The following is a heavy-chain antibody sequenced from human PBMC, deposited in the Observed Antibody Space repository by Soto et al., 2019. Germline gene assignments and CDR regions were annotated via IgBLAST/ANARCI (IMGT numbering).Heavy chain of an antibody. CDR2: IYDNGST. D-gene: IGHD3-3*01. CDR3: ARVRRPSDFWSGPRANWFDP. V-gene: IGHV4-59*01. J-gene: IGHJ5*02. CDR1: GGSISSYY. Sequence: SETLSLTCTVSGGSISSYYWSWIRQPPGKGLGWIGDIYDNGSTNYNPSLKSRVTISVDTSKNQFSLKLSSVTAADTAVYYCARVRRPSDFWSGPRANWFDPWGQGTLVTVSS.